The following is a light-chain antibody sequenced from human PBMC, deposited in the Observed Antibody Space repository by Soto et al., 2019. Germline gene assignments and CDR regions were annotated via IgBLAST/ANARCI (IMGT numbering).Light chain of an antibody. V-gene: IGLV2-8*01. CDR1: SSDVGVYNY. Sequence: QSVLTQPPSASGSPGQSVTISCTGTSSDVGVYNYVSWYQQHPGKAPKLMIYDVNKRPSGVPDRFSGSKSGNTASLTVSGLQAEYEADYYCISYAGSSIWVFGGGTKLTVL. J-gene: IGLJ3*02. CDR2: DVN. CDR3: ISYAGSSIWV.